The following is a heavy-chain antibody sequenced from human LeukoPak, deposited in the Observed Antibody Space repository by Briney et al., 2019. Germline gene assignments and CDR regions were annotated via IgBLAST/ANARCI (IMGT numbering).Heavy chain of an antibody. CDR1: GGSISSGVYC. D-gene: IGHD1-26*01. CDR2: ICSSGSA. J-gene: IGHJ3*02. Sequence: ASETLSLTCTVSGGSISSGVYCWNWIRQRPGEGLQWIGYICSSGSAYYNPSLKSRVTMSIDTSNNQFSLQLNSVTPEDTAVYYCARVVGATKVKENAFDIWGQGAMVTVSS. V-gene: IGHV4-31*03. CDR3: ARVVGATKVKENAFDI.